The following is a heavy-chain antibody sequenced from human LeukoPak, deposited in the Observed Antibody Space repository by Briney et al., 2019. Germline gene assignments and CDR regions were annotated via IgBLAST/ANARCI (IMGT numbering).Heavy chain of an antibody. Sequence: SETLSLTCAVYGGSFSGYYWSWIRQPPGRGLEWIGEINHSGSTNYNPSLKSRVTILVDTSKNQFSLKLSSVTAADTAVYYCASSVVIHLDYWGQGTLVTVS. V-gene: IGHV4-34*01. CDR1: GGSFSGYY. D-gene: IGHD3-22*01. CDR2: INHSGST. CDR3: ASSVVIHLDY. J-gene: IGHJ4*02.